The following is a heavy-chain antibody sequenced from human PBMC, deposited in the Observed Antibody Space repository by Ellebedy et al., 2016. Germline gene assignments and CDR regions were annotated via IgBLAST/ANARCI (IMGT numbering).Heavy chain of an antibody. V-gene: IGHV3-30*03. D-gene: IGHD3-22*01. CDR3: ARDGDYYDSSGYCQTLDY. CDR1: GFTFSSYG. CDR2: ISYDGSNK. J-gene: IGHJ4*02. Sequence: GESLKISCAASGFTFSSYGMHWVRQAPGKGLEWVAVISYDGSNKYYADSVKGRFTISRDNSKNTLYLQMNSLRAEDTAVYYCARDGDYYDSSGYCQTLDYWGQGTLVTVSS.